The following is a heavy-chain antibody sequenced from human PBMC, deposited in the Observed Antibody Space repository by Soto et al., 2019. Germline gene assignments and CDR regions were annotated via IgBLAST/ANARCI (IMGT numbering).Heavy chain of an antibody. V-gene: IGHV3-9*01. CDR3: AKGGRVACTGGFDY. Sequence: EVQLVESGGGLVQPGRSLRLSCAASGFTFDDYAMHWVRQAPGKGLEWVSGISWNSGSIGYADSVKGRFTISRDNAKNSLYLQMNSLRAEDTALYYCAKGGRVACTGGFDYWGQGTLVTVSS. D-gene: IGHD6-19*01. CDR2: ISWNSGSI. CDR1: GFTFDDYA. J-gene: IGHJ4*02.